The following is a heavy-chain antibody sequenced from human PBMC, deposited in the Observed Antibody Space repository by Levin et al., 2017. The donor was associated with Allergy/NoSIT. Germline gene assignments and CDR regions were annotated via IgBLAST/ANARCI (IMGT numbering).Heavy chain of an antibody. CDR2: ISGSGGST. CDR3: AKETRFNPAAAGTGMYNWFDP. J-gene: IGHJ5*02. Sequence: TGGSLRLSCAASGFTFSSYAMSWVRQAPGKGLEWVSAISGSGGSTYYADSVKGRFTISRDNSKNTLYLQMNSLRAEDTAVYYCAKETRFNPAAAGTGMYNWFDPWGQGTLVTVSS. CDR1: GFTFSSYA. V-gene: IGHV3-23*01. D-gene: IGHD6-13*01.